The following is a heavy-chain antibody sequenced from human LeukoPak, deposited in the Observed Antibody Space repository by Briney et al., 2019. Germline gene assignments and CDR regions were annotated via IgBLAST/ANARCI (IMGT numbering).Heavy chain of an antibody. J-gene: IGHJ4*02. Sequence: GASVKVSCKASGYTFTSYGISWVRQAPGQGLEWMGWISAYNGNTNYAQKLQGRVTMTTDTSTSTAYMELRSLRSDDTAVYYCAREVGLGYCSSTSCYTGIAAAGTKDYWGQGTLVTVSS. V-gene: IGHV1-18*01. D-gene: IGHD2-2*02. CDR3: AREVGLGYCSSTSCYTGIAAAGTKDY. CDR2: ISAYNGNT. CDR1: GYTFTSYG.